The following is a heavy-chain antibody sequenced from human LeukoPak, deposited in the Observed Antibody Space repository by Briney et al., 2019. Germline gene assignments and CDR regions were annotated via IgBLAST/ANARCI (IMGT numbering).Heavy chain of an antibody. CDR1: GFTFSGHS. D-gene: IGHD3-22*01. Sequence: PGGSLRLSCAASGFTFSGHSMTWVRQAPGKGLEWVAGISGSGGGTQYADSVKGRFTISRDNRKNTLYLQMNSLRAEDTAMYFCAKRGVVIRVILVGFHKEAYYFDSWGQGALVTVSS. CDR3: AKRGVVIRVILVGFHKEAYYFDS. CDR2: ISGSGGGT. J-gene: IGHJ4*02. V-gene: IGHV3-23*01.